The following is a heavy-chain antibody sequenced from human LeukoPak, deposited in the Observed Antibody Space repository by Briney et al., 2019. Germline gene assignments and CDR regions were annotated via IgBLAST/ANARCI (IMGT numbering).Heavy chain of an antibody. V-gene: IGHV3-48*03. D-gene: IGHD1-26*01. Sequence: GGSLRLSCAPSRFTPSNHDMKWVRQAPGKGLEWVSYISGSGNTIYYADSVKGRFTISRDNAENSLYLQMNSLRAEGTAVYYCARVIRSGVVRDGFDIWGQGTMVTVSS. CDR3: ARVIRSGVVRDGFDI. CDR2: ISGSGNTI. J-gene: IGHJ3*02. CDR1: RFTPSNHD.